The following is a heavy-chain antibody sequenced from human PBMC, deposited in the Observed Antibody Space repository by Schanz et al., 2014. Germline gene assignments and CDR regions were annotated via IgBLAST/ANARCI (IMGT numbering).Heavy chain of an antibody. Sequence: QVQLVQSGAEVKKPGASVKVSCKASGYTFTSYDINWVRQATGQGLEWMGWMNSKTGNTGYAQRFQGRVTMTRNTCITTAYLEVSSLRSRDAAVYYCTKGRTFGRWGQGTLVTVSS. J-gene: IGHJ4*02. V-gene: IGHV1-8*02. CDR1: GYTFTSYD. CDR2: MNSKTGNT. CDR3: TKGRTFGR. D-gene: IGHD3-16*01.